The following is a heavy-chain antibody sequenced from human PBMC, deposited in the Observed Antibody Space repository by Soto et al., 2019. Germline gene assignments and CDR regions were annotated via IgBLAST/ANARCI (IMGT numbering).Heavy chain of an antibody. CDR2: VSHDGGNQ. V-gene: IGHV3-30-3*01. CDR1: GFTFNTYT. CDR3: ARDWGATAGIDDY. J-gene: IGHJ4*02. Sequence: QVVLVESGGGVVQPGRSLRLSCAASGFTFNTYTIHWVRQAPGKGLGWVAVVSHDGGNQFYADSVKGRFTGSRDNSKNTPYLQMNSLRAEDTAVYYCARDWGATAGIDDYWGQGTLVTVSS. D-gene: IGHD6-13*01.